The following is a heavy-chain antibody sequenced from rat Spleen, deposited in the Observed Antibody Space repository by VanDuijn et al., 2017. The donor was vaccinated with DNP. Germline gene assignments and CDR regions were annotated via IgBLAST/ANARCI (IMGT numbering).Heavy chain of an antibody. CDR3: AKGTGGFAH. CDR2: IHTDGGTT. Sequence: EVQLVESGGGLVQPGRSMELSCVASGFTFSSYWMYWIRQAPGKGLEWVASIHTDGGTTYYPDSVKGRFTISRDNAENTVYLQMNSLRSEDTATYYCAKGTGGFAHWGQGTLVTVSS. V-gene: IGHV5-58*01. D-gene: IGHD5-1*01. J-gene: IGHJ3*01. CDR1: GFTFSSYW.